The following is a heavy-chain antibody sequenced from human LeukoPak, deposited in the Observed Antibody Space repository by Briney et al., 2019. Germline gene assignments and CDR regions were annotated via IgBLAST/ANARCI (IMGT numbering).Heavy chain of an antibody. J-gene: IGHJ5*02. Sequence: PSETLSLTCTVSGGSISSYYWGWIRQPPGKGLEWIGSIYHSGSTYYNPSLKSRVTISVDTSKDQFSLKLSSVTAADTAVYYCARRERTTVTRLYWFDPWGQGTLVTVSS. CDR1: GGSISSYY. CDR3: ARRERTTVTRLYWFDP. V-gene: IGHV4-38-2*02. D-gene: IGHD4-17*01. CDR2: IYHSGST.